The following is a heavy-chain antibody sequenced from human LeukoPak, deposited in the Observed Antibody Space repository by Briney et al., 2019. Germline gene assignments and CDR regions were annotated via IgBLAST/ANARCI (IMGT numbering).Heavy chain of an antibody. CDR2: IYYSGIT. V-gene: IGHV4-59*08. Sequence: PSETLSLTCTVSGGSISSHYWAWIRQPPGKGLEWIGYIYYSGITNYNPSLKSRVTISLDTSKNQFSLKLRSVTAADTAVYYCARQTQGYCRSTSCHSWFDPWGQGTLVSVSS. J-gene: IGHJ5*02. CDR1: GGSISSHY. CDR3: ARQTQGYCRSTSCHSWFDP. D-gene: IGHD2-2*01.